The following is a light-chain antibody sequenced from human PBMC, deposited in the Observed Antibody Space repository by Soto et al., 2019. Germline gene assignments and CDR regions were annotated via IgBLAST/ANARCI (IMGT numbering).Light chain of an antibody. Sequence: EIVMTQSPATLSVSPGERATLSCRASQSVSSNLAWYQQKPGQAPRLLIYGASTRATGVPARFSGSGSGTDFTLTISSLQSEDLAVYYCQHYNYWPYTFGQGTKVDIK. J-gene: IGKJ2*01. CDR3: QHYNYWPYT. V-gene: IGKV3-15*01. CDR1: QSVSSN. CDR2: GAS.